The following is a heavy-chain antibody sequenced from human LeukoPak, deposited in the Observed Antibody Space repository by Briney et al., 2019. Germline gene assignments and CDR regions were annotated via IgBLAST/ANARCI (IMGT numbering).Heavy chain of an antibody. Sequence: GGSLRLSCAASGFTFSSYSMNWVRQAPGKGLEWVSSISSSSSYTYYADSVKGRFTISRDNAKNSLYLQMNSLRAEDTAVYYCARAYCGGDCNDAFDIWGQGTMVTVSS. V-gene: IGHV3-21*01. J-gene: IGHJ3*02. CDR2: ISSSSSYT. CDR1: GFTFSSYS. D-gene: IGHD2-21*02. CDR3: ARAYCGGDCNDAFDI.